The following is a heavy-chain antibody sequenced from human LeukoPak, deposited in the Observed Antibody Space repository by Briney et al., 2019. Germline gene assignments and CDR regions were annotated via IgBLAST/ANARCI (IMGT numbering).Heavy chain of an antibody. CDR2: INQDGSDK. Sequence: GGSLRLSCAASGFTFSIYWMNWVRQAPGKGLGWVANINQDGSDKQYVDSVKGRFSTSRDNAKNSFYLQMNSLRAEDTAVYYCAREVTANAFAIWGRGTLVSVSS. V-gene: IGHV3-7*01. CDR1: GFTFSIYW. J-gene: IGHJ3*02. CDR3: AREVTANAFAI. D-gene: IGHD2-21*02.